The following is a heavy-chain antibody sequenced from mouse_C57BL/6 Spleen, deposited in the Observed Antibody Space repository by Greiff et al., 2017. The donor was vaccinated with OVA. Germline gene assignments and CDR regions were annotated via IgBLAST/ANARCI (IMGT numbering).Heavy chain of an antibody. D-gene: IGHD2-5*01. Sequence: EVQLQQSGAELVRPGASVKLSCTASGFNIKDDYMHWVKQRPEQGLEWIGWIDPENGDTEYASKFQGKATITADTSSNTAYLQLSSLTSEDTAVYYCDYSNYDFDVWGTGTTVTVSS. CDR3: DYSNYDFDV. CDR2: IDPENGDT. J-gene: IGHJ1*03. V-gene: IGHV14-4*01. CDR1: GFNIKDDY.